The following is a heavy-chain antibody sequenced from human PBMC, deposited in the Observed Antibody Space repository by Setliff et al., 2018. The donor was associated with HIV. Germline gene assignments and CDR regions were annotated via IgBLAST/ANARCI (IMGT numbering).Heavy chain of an antibody. CDR2: IYYSGST. D-gene: IGHD3-22*01. Sequence: PSEILSLTCTVSGGSISSYYWSWIRQPPGKGLEWIGYIYYSGSTNYNPSLKSRVTISVDTSKNQFSLKLSSVTAADTAVYYCAREGYYDRADAFDIWGQGTMVTVSS. V-gene: IGHV4-59*01. J-gene: IGHJ3*02. CDR1: GGSISSYY. CDR3: AREGYYDRADAFDI.